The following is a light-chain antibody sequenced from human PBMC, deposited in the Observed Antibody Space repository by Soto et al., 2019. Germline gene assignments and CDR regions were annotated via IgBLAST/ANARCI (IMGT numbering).Light chain of an antibody. J-gene: IGKJ2*01. CDR2: AAS. V-gene: IGKV1-39*01. Sequence: DTQMTQSPSSLSASVGDRVTITCRASQSINTYLNWYQQKPEEAPNLLIYAASSLQSGVPPRFSGSGSETHVTLIINSLQPEDFATYYCQQTASTPYTFVQGT. CDR1: QSINTY. CDR3: QQTASTPYT.